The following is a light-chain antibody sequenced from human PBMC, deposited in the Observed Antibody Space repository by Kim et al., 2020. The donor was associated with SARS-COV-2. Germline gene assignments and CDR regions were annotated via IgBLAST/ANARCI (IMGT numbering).Light chain of an antibody. CDR3: SSYTSSSTLV. CDR1: RSEVGGYSE. V-gene: IGLV2-14*03. Sequence: AMAICWGGRRSEVGGYSEGAWYEQQPGEAARRRMYDVSNRPSGVSNRFSGSKSGNTASLTISGLQAEDEADYYCSSYTSSSTLVFGGGTQLTVL. CDR2: DVS. J-gene: IGLJ2*01.